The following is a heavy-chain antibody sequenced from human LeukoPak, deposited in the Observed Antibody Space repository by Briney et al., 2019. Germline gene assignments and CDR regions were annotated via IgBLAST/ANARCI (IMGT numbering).Heavy chain of an antibody. J-gene: IGHJ4*02. Sequence: PPETLSLTCTVSGGSISTYYWSWIRQPPGKGLEWTGYIYYSGSTSYNPSLKSRVSISADTSKNQFSLKLSSVTAADTAVYYCARVTAVAGFTNFDYWGQGTLVTVSS. CDR1: GGSISTYY. CDR3: ARVTAVAGFTNFDY. CDR2: IYYSGST. V-gene: IGHV4-59*01. D-gene: IGHD6-19*01.